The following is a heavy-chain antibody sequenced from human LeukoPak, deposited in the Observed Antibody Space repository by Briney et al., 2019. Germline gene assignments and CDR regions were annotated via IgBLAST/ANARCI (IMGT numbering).Heavy chain of an antibody. CDR3: ARDVAPIDY. CDR2: ISSSGSTI. V-gene: IGHV3-48*03. J-gene: IGHJ4*02. Sequence: GGSLRLSCAASRFTFSSNEMNWVRQAPGKGLEWVSYISSSGSTIYYADSVKGRFTISRDNAKNSLYLQMNSLRAEDTAVYYCARDVAPIDYWGQGALVTVSS. CDR1: RFTFSSNE.